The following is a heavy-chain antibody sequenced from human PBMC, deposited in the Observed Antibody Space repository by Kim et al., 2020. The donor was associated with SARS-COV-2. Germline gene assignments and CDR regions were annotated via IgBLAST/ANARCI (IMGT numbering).Heavy chain of an antibody. CDR2: ISGSGGST. J-gene: IGHJ3*02. D-gene: IGHD3-22*01. V-gene: IGHV3-23*01. Sequence: GGSLRLSCAASGFTFSSYAMSWVRQAPGKGLEWVSAISGSGGSTYYADSVKGRFTISRDNSNNTLYLQMNSLRAEDTAVYYCAKDRSITMIVVVIKGGAFDIWGQGTMVTVSS. CDR3: AKDRSITMIVVVIKGGAFDI. CDR1: GFTFSSYA.